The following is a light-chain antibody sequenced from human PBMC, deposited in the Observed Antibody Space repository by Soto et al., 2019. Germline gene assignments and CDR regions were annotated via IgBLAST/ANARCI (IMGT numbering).Light chain of an antibody. CDR2: GAS. CDR1: QSVTSNF. CDR3: QQYGRAPLLYT. J-gene: IGKJ2*01. V-gene: IGKV3-20*01. Sequence: ENVLTQSPGTLSLSPGERATLSCRASQSVTSNFLAWYQQKPGQAPRLLIYGASTRAAGVPDRFSGSGSVTDFTLTITRLEPEDFAVYYWQQYGRAPLLYTFGQGTKLGVK.